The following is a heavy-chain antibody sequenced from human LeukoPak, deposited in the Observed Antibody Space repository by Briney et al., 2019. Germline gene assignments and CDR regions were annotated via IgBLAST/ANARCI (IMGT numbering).Heavy chain of an antibody. CDR2: IIPIFGTA. CDR1: GGTFSNYA. CDR3: ARDFNVDIVASQEDAFDI. Sequence: ASVKVSCKASGGTFSNYAISWVRQAPGQGLEWMGGIIPIFGTANYAQKFQGRVTITADKSTSTAYMELSSLRSEDTAVYYCARDFNVDIVASQEDAFDIWGRGTMVTVSS. J-gene: IGHJ3*02. D-gene: IGHD5-12*01. V-gene: IGHV1-69*06.